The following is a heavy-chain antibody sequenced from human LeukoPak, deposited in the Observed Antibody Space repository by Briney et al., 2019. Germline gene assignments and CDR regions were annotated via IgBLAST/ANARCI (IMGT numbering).Heavy chain of an antibody. CDR1: GFTFRDYY. Sequence: PGGSLRLSCATSGFTFRDYYMSWIRLAPGKGLEWISCISDSGSTIYYADSVKGRFTISRDNAENSLYLQMNNLRVEDTAVHYCAREGTIQLWPFFTWGQGTMVTVSS. CDR2: ISDSGSTI. V-gene: IGHV3-11*04. CDR3: AREGTIQLWPFFT. J-gene: IGHJ3*01. D-gene: IGHD5-18*01.